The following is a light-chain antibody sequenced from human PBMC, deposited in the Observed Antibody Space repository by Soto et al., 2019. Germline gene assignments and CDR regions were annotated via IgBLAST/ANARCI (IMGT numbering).Light chain of an antibody. CDR3: QQYGSSSWT. V-gene: IGKV3-20*01. Sequence: EIVLTQSPGTLSLSPGERATHSCRASQSVSSSYLAWYQQKPGQAPRLLIYGTSSRATAIPGRFSGSGSGTDFTLTISRLEPEDFAVYYCQQYGSSSWTFGQGTKVDIK. CDR2: GTS. J-gene: IGKJ1*01. CDR1: QSVSSSY.